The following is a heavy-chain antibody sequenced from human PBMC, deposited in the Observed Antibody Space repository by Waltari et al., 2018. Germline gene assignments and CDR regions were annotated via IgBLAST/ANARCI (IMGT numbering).Heavy chain of an antibody. D-gene: IGHD3-10*01. J-gene: IGHJ3*02. V-gene: IGHV4-38-2*01. CDR1: GYSIRSGYY. Sequence: QVQLQESGPGLVKPSETLSLTCAASGYSIRSGYYWGWIRQPPGKGLEWIGSIYHSGSTYYNPSLKSRVTISVDTSKNQFSLKLSSVTAADTAVYYCARVGSRLLWFGEPLNDVFDIWGQGTMVTVSS. CDR2: IYHSGST. CDR3: ARVGSRLLWFGEPLNDVFDI.